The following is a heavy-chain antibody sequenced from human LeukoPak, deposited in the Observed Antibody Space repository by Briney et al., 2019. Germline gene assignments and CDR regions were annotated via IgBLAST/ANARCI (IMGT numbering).Heavy chain of an antibody. D-gene: IGHD3-3*01. J-gene: IGHJ4*02. CDR1: GLTVSSSY. V-gene: IGHV3-53*01. Sequence: GGSLRLSCAASGLTVSSSYMSWVRQAPGKGLEWVSIIYNDGSTYYADSMKGRFTISRDNSKNTLYLQVNSLRAEDTAVYYCARGRPLEWLFGWGQGTLVTVSS. CDR2: IYNDGST. CDR3: ARGRPLEWLFG.